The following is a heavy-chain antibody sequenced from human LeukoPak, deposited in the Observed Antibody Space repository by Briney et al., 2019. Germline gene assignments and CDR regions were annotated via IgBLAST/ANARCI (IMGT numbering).Heavy chain of an antibody. D-gene: IGHD3-22*01. CDR2: IKEDGSEK. Sequence: GGSLRLSCAASGFTFSSYYMSWVRQAPGKGLEWVANIKEDGSEKYYVDSVKGRFTASRDNAKNSLYLQMNSLRAEDTAAYYCARQDYYDKGDGMDVWGQGTTVTVS. J-gene: IGHJ6*02. CDR1: GFTFSSYY. CDR3: ARQDYYDKGDGMDV. V-gene: IGHV3-7*01.